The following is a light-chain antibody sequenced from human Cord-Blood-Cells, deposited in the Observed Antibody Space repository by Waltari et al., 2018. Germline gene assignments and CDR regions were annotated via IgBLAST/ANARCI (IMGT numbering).Light chain of an antibody. Sequence: QSALTQPRSVSGSPGQSVTISCTGTSSDVGGYNYVSWYQQHPGKAPKLMIYDVSKRPSGVPERFSGSKSGNTASLTISGVQAEDEADYYCCSYAGSAWVFGGGTKLTVL. CDR3: CSYAGSAWV. V-gene: IGLV2-11*01. CDR1: SSDVGGYNY. J-gene: IGLJ3*02. CDR2: DVS.